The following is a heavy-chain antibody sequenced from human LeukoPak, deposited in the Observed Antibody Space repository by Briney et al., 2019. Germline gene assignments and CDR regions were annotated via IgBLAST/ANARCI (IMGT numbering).Heavy chain of an antibody. CDR2: IYYSGST. V-gene: IGHV4-39*01. CDR3: ARRIYGGNFFDY. D-gene: IGHD4-17*01. J-gene: IGHJ4*02. CDR1: GFTFSSYSMN. Sequence: GSLRLSCAASGFTFSSYSMNCVRQPPGKGLEWIGSIYYSGSTYYNPSLKSRVAISVDTSKNQFSLKLSSVTAADTAVYYCARRIYGGNFFDYWGQGTLVTVSS.